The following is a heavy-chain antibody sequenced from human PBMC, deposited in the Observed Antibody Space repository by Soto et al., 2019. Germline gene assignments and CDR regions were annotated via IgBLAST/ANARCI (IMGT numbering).Heavy chain of an antibody. D-gene: IGHD2-8*02. V-gene: IGHV3-30*03. CDR3: ERDYGRGWCKF. CDR2: ISFDGDK. J-gene: IGHJ4*02. Sequence: GGSLRLSCTASGFDFSNSGIQWVRQTPGKGLEWVALISFDGDKYYVDSVKGRFTISRDNPTNTVYLQMNRLRPEDTGVYYCERDYGRGWCKFWGQGTMVTFYS. CDR1: GFDFSNSG.